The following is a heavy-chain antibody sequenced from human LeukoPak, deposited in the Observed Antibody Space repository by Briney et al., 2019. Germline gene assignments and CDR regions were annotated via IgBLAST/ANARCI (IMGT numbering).Heavy chain of an antibody. V-gene: IGHV3-43*02. D-gene: IGHD2-2*01. CDR3: AKDRIDLGYCSRTSCYGGGNFDY. CDR1: RFTFDDYA. J-gene: IGHJ4*02. CDR2: ISADGDGT. Sequence: GGSLRLSCAASRFTFDDYAMHWVRQAPGKGLEWVSFISADGDGTYYADSVRGRFTISRDNSKSSLYLQMNGLRSDDTALYYCAKDRIDLGYCSRTSCYGGGNFDYWGQGTLVTVS.